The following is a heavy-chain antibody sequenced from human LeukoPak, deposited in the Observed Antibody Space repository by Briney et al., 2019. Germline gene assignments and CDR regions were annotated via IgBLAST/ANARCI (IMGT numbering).Heavy chain of an antibody. V-gene: IGHV3-74*01. CDR2: ISSDGSNT. CDR3: ARDRDGYSS. CDR1: GFTFSRDW. D-gene: IGHD5-24*01. J-gene: IGHJ5*02. Sequence: PGGSLRLSCAASGFTFSRDWMDWVRQAPGKGLVYVSRISSDGSNTNYAGFVKGRFTISRDNAKNTLYLQMNSLRADDTAVYYCARDRDGYSSWGQGTLVTVSS.